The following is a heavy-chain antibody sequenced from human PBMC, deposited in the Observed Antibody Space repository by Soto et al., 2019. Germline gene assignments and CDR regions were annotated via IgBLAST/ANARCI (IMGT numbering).Heavy chain of an antibody. J-gene: IGHJ4*02. CDR1: GGTFSSYA. V-gene: IGHV1-69*06. Sequence: SVKVSCKASGGTFSSYAISWVREAPGQGLEWMGGIIPIFGTANYAQKFQGRVTITADKSTSTAYMELSSLRSEDTAVYYCAREGVAAPGALDYWGQGTLVTVSS. CDR3: AREGVAAPGALDY. CDR2: IIPIFGTA. D-gene: IGHD6-19*01.